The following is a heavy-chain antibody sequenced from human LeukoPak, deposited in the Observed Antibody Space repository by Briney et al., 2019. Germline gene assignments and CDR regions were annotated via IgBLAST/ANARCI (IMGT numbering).Heavy chain of an antibody. D-gene: IGHD6-19*01. CDR2: IIPIFGTA. J-gene: IGHJ5*02. Sequence: SVNVSCTASGGTFSSYAISWVRQAPGQGLEWMGGIIPIFGTANYAQKFQGRVTITADESTSTAYMELSSLRSKDTAVYYCARGASSGWYNWFDPWGQGTLVTVSS. CDR1: GGTFSSYA. CDR3: ARGASSGWYNWFDP. V-gene: IGHV1-69*13.